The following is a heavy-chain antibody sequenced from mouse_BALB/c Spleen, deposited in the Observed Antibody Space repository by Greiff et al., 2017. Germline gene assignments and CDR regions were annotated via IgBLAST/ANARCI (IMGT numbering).Heavy chain of an antibody. Sequence: VQLQQSGAELVRPGSSVKISCKASGYAFSSYWMNWVKQRPGQGLEWIGQIYPGDGDTNYNGKFKGKATLTADKSSSTAYMQLSSLTSEDSAVYFCAREAFTTATDAYWGQGTLVTVSA. CDR1: GYAFSSYW. CDR2: IYPGDGDT. V-gene: IGHV1-80*01. CDR3: AREAFTTATDAY. J-gene: IGHJ3*01. D-gene: IGHD1-2*01.